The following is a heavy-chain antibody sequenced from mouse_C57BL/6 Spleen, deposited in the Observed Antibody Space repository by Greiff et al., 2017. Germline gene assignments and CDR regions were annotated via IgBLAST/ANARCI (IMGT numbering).Heavy chain of an antibody. Sequence: EVHLVESGEGLVKPGGSLKLSCAASGFTFSSYAMSWVRQTPEKRLEWVAYISSGGDYIYYADTVKGRFTISRDNARNTLYLQMSSLKSEDSAMYYCTRDGDYYGSSPWFAYWGQGTLVTVSA. CDR3: TRDGDYYGSSPWFAY. D-gene: IGHD1-1*01. CDR2: ISSGGDYI. V-gene: IGHV5-9-1*02. J-gene: IGHJ3*01. CDR1: GFTFSSYA.